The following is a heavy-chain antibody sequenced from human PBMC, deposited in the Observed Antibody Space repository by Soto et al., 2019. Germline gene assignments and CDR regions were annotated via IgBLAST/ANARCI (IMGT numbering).Heavy chain of an antibody. D-gene: IGHD3-16*01. CDR1: GGSISTSNW. CDR2: IYHTGTT. V-gene: IGHV4-4*02. Sequence: PSETLSLTCAVSGGSISTSNWWSWVRQPPEKGLDWIGEIYHTGTTNYNPSFKSRVTISVDTSKNHLSLKLSSVTAADTAVYYCARGIRTWGEYVHNSFDPWGQGTLVTVSS. CDR3: ARGIRTWGEYVHNSFDP. J-gene: IGHJ5*02.